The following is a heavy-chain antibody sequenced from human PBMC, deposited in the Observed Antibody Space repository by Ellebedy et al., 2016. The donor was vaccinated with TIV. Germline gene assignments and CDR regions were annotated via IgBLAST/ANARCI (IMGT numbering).Heavy chain of an antibody. CDR3: ARDRGDIVVVPAAAGGYYYYGMDV. D-gene: IGHD2-2*01. CDR1: GFTFSSYA. V-gene: IGHV3-30*04. Sequence: GGSLRLXCAASGFTFSSYAMHWVRQAPGKGLEWVAVISYDGSNKYYADSVKGRFTISRDNSKNTLYLQMNSLRAEDTAVYYCARDRGDIVVVPAAAGGYYYYGMDVWGQGTTVTVSS. CDR2: ISYDGSNK. J-gene: IGHJ6*02.